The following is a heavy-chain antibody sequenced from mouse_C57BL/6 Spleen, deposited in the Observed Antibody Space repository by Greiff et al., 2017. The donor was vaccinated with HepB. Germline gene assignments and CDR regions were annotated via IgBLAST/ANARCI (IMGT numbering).Heavy chain of an antibody. CDR3: ARSGAYYTPYFDY. Sequence: VQLQQSGAELVRPGASVKLSCKASGYTFTDYYINWVKQRPGQGLEWIARIYPGSGNTYYNEKFKGKATLTAEKSSSTAYMQLSSLTSEDSAVYFCARSGAYYTPYFDYWGQGTTLTVSS. CDR1: GYTFTDYY. CDR2: IYPGSGNT. D-gene: IGHD2-12*01. V-gene: IGHV1-76*01. J-gene: IGHJ2*01.